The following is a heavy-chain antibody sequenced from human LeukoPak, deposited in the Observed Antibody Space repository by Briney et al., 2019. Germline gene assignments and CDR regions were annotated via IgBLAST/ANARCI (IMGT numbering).Heavy chain of an antibody. Sequence: ASVKVSCKASGYTFTSYYMHWVRQAPGQGLEWMGIINPSGGSTSYAQKFQGRVTMTRDTSTSTVYMELSSLRSEDTAVYYCAGGHYDILTSYTPGGMDVWGKGTTVTVSS. J-gene: IGHJ6*04. CDR2: INPSGGST. CDR3: AGGHYDILTSYTPGGMDV. CDR1: GYTFTSYY. D-gene: IGHD3-9*01. V-gene: IGHV1-46*01.